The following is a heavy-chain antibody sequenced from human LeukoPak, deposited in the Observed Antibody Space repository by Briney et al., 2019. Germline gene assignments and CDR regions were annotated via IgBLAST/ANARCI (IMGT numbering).Heavy chain of an antibody. CDR1: GFTFSSYG. D-gene: IGHD3-22*01. Sequence: GGSLRLSCAASGFTFSSYGMHWVRQAPGKGLEWVAVISYDGSNKYYADSVKGRFTISRDNSKNTLYLQMNSLRAEDTAVYYCAKDPSAYYYDSSGNDYWGQGTLVTVSS. V-gene: IGHV3-30*18. J-gene: IGHJ4*02. CDR3: AKDPSAYYYDSSGNDY. CDR2: ISYDGSNK.